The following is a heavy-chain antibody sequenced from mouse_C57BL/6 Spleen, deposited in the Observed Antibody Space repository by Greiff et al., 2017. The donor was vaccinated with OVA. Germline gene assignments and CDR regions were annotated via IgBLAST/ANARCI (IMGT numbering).Heavy chain of an antibody. J-gene: IGHJ2*01. CDR1: GYTFTSYW. CDR3: SRAGGYYVGYFDY. D-gene: IGHD2-3*01. CDR2: INPSNGGT. V-gene: IGHV1-53*01. Sequence: QVQLQQPGTELVKPGASVKLSCKASGYTFTSYWMHWVQQRPGPGLEWIGNINPSNGGTKYNEKFTSRATTTVDKYYSTSYMQLSVLTSEDSAVYYCSRAGGYYVGYFDYWGQGTTLTVSS.